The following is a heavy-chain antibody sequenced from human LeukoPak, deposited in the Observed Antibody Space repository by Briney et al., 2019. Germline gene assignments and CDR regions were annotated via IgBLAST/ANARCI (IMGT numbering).Heavy chain of an antibody. D-gene: IGHD4/OR15-4a*01. J-gene: IGHJ4*02. CDR2: IYYTGST. V-gene: IGHV4-59*01. CDR1: GGSISTYY. Sequence: PSETLSLTCTVSGGSISTYYWSWVRQPPGKGLEWIGYIYYTGSTNFNPSIKGRVTISVDTSKNQFSLKLTSVTAADTAVYYCAGRKGTMVFFDYWGQGTLVTVSS. CDR3: AGRKGTMVFFDY.